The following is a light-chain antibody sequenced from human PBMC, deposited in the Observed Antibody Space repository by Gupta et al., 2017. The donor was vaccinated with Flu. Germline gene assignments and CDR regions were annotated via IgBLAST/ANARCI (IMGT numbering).Light chain of an antibody. V-gene: IGLV10-54*04. CDR2: RNN. CDR1: SNKGGNSG. J-gene: IGLJ3*02. CDR3: SAWDSSMNVWV. Sequence: TRNCTGTSNKGGNSGSAWINQHQEHPTKVLLYRNNNRPSGTPERVYGSRYGNTASLTIXGXQTEEEXDYYCSAWDSSMNVWVFGGGTTPTVL.